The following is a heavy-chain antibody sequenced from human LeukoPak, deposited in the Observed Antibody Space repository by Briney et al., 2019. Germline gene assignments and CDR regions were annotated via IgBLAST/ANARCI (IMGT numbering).Heavy chain of an antibody. J-gene: IGHJ3*02. CDR1: GYTFTDYY. D-gene: IGHD5-12*01. CDR2: INPGSGGT. CDR3: AGGGYSGYDVGAFDI. V-gene: IGHV1-2*02. Sequence: VSVKVSCKASGYTFTDYYMHWVRQAPGQGLEWMGWINPGSGGTNYAQKFQGRVTMTRDTSISTAYMDLSRLRSDDTAVYYCAGGGYSGYDVGAFDIWGQGTMVTVSS.